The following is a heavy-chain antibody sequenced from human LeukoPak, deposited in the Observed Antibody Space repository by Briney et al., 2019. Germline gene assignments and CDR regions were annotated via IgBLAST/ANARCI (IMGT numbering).Heavy chain of an antibody. Sequence: GGSLRLSCAASGFTFSSYAMHWVRQAPGKGLEWVAVISYDGSNKYYADSVKGRFTISRDNSKNTLYLQMNSLRAEDTAVYYCAKPYSSSWYDGAFDIWGQGTMVTVSS. V-gene: IGHV3-30*18. J-gene: IGHJ3*02. CDR1: GFTFSSYA. CDR2: ISYDGSNK. D-gene: IGHD6-13*01. CDR3: AKPYSSSWYDGAFDI.